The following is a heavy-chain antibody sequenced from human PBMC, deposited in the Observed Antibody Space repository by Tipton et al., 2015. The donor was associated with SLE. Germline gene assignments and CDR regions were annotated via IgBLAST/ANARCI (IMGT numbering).Heavy chain of an antibody. V-gene: IGHV4-31*03. CDR2: IHYSGTT. D-gene: IGHD6-13*01. CDR1: GGSISGGFY. J-gene: IGHJ3*02. Sequence: TLSLTCTVSGGSISGGFYWSWIRQVPGKGLEWIGYIHYSGTTYYNPSLKSRVSISVDTSKNQFSLKVSSVTAADTAVYFCARGGWQLVTYAFDIWGQGTMVTVSS. CDR3: ARGGWQLVTYAFDI.